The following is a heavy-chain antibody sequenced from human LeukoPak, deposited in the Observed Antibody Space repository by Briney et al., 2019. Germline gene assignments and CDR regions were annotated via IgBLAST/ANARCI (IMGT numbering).Heavy chain of an antibody. D-gene: IGHD1-26*01. J-gene: IGHJ4*02. Sequence: SETLSLTCTVASGSISSYCWSWIRQPPGKGLEWIGYIYYSGSTNYNPSLKSRVTISVDTSKNQFSLKLSSVTAADTAVYDCATRRVGTTHYDYWGQGTLVTVSS. CDR3: ATRRVGTTHYDY. CDR2: IYYSGST. V-gene: IGHV4-59*08. CDR1: SGSISSYC.